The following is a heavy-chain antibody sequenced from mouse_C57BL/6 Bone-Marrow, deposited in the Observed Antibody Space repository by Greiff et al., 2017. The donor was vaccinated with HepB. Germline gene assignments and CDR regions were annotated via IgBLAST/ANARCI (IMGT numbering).Heavy chain of an antibody. V-gene: IGHV14-3*02. Sequence: EVQLQQSGAELVKPGASVKLSCTASGFNIKDTYIHWVKQRPERGLEWIGRIDPANDNSKFDPKFQAKATITADTSSNTAFLHLSSLTSEDTAVYYCARVSARATDAMDDWGQGTSVTVSP. CDR1: GFNIKDTY. D-gene: IGHD3-1*01. CDR3: ARVSARATDAMDD. CDR2: IDPANDNS. J-gene: IGHJ4*01.